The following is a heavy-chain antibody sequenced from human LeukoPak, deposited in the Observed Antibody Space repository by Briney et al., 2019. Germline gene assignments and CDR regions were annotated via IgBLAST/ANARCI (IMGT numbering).Heavy chain of an antibody. CDR2: INPSGGST. CDR1: GYTFTSYY. CDR3: ARDILVGATFYYYYGMDV. V-gene: IGHV1-46*01. Sequence: ASVKVSCKASGYTFTSYYMHWVRQAPGQGLEWMGIINPSGGSTSYAQKFQGRVTMTRDTSTSTVYMELSSLRSEDTAVYYCARDILVGATFYYYYGMDVWGQGTTVTVSS. D-gene: IGHD1-26*01. J-gene: IGHJ6*02.